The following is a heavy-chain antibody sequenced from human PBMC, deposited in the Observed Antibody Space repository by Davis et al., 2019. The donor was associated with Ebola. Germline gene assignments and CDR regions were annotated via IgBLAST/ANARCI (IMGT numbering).Heavy chain of an antibody. Sequence: ASVKVSCKASGYTFTSYYMHWVRQATGQGLEWMGWMNPNSGSTGYAQKFQGRVTMTRNTSISTAYMELGSLRFEDTAVYYCARGRWVAARWFDPWGQGTLVTVSS. CDR3: ARGRWVAARWFDP. CDR1: GYTFTSYY. CDR2: MNPNSGST. D-gene: IGHD6-6*01. V-gene: IGHV1-8*02. J-gene: IGHJ5*02.